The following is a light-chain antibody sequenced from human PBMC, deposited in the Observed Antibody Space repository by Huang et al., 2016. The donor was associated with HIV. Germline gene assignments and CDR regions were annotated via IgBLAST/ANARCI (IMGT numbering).Light chain of an antibody. V-gene: IGKV3-20*01. Sequence: EIVLTQSPGTLSLSPGQRATLSCRASQSVSTYYVSWFPRKPGQAPRLLIDGTSSRSTGTPGRFSGSGSGTDVALTISRLEPEDFAVYYCQHYGGSQWTFGQGTKVEIK. CDR3: QHYGGSQWT. CDR1: QSVSTYY. CDR2: GTS. J-gene: IGKJ1*01.